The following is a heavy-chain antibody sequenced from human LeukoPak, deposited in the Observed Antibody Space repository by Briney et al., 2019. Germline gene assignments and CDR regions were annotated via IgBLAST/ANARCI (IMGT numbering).Heavy chain of an antibody. CDR3: AKERASMGADAFDI. V-gene: IGHV3-30*18. D-gene: IGHD1-26*01. CDR1: GFIFTNYG. CDR2: ISFDGRIE. Sequence: GGSLRLSCAASGFIFTNYGMHWVRQAPGKGLEWVAIISFDGRIEYYVDSVKGRFTISRDKSKNTLYLQMNGLRPEDTAVYYCAKERASMGADAFDIWGQGTMVTVSS. J-gene: IGHJ3*02.